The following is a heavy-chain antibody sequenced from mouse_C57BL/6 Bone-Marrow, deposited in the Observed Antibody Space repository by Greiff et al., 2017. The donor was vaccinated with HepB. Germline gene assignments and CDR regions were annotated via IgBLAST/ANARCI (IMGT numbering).Heavy chain of an antibody. V-gene: IGHV1-63*01. CDR3: AGGYSFAY. J-gene: IGHJ3*01. Sequence: LVESGAELVRPGTSVKMSCKASGYTFTNYWIGWAKQRPGHGLEWIGDIYPGGGYTNYNEKFKGKATLTADKSSSTAYMQFSSLTSEDSAIYYCAGGYSFAYWGQGTLVTVSA. CDR2: IYPGGGYT. D-gene: IGHD2-3*01. CDR1: GYTFTNYW.